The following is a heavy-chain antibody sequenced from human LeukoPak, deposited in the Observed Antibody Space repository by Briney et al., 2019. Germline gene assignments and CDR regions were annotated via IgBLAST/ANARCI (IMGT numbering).Heavy chain of an antibody. CDR1: GGTFSSYA. V-gene: IGHV1-69*04. CDR3: ARDQGGIAHLDY. D-gene: IGHD6-13*01. J-gene: IGHJ4*02. Sequence: SVKVSCKASGGTFSSYAISWVRQAPGQGLEWMGRIIPILGIANYAQKFQGRVTITADKSTSTAYMELSSLRSEDTAVYYCARDQGGIAHLDYWGQGTLVTVSS. CDR2: IIPILGIA.